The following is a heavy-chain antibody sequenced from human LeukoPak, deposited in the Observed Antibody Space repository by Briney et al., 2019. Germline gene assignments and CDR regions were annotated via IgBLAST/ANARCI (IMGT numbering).Heavy chain of an antibody. CDR3: SGGGSITVAGY. CDR1: GFTFSNSF. V-gene: IGHV3-74*01. CDR2: INSDGSST. J-gene: IGHJ4*02. Sequence: GGSLRLSCAASGFTFSNSFMHWVRQAPGKGLVWVSRINSDGSSTNYADSVKGRFTISRDNAKNTLFLQMNSLRAEDSAVYYCSGGGSITVAGYWGQRTLVTVSS. D-gene: IGHD3-10*01.